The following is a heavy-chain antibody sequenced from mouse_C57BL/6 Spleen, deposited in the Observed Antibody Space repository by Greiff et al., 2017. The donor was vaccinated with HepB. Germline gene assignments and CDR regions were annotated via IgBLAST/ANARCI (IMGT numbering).Heavy chain of an antibody. J-gene: IGHJ3*01. CDR3: VRSYYEAWFAY. D-gene: IGHD2-10*01. CDR1: GFSFNTYA. V-gene: IGHV10-1*01. Sequence: EVMLVESGGGLVQPKGSLKLSCAASGFSFNTYAMNWVRQAPGKGLEWVARIRSKSNNYATYYADSVKDRFTISRDDSESMLYLQMNNLKTEDTAMYYCVRSYYEAWFAYWGQGTLVTVSA. CDR2: IRSKSNNYAT.